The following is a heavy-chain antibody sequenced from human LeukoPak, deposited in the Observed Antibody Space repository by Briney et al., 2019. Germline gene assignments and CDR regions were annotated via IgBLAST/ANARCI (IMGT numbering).Heavy chain of an antibody. Sequence: ASVKVSCKASGYTFTSYGISWVRQAPGQGLEWMGWISAYNGNTNYAQKLQGRVTMTTDTSTSTAYMELRSLRSDDTAVYYCAAHYDSSGYLAPFDYWGRGTLVTVSS. CDR2: ISAYNGNT. CDR3: AAHYDSSGYLAPFDY. CDR1: GYTFTSYG. J-gene: IGHJ4*02. D-gene: IGHD3-22*01. V-gene: IGHV1-18*01.